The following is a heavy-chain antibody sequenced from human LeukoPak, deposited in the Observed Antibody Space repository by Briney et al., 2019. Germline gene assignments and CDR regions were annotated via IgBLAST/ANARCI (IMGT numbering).Heavy chain of an antibody. CDR2: IRSKAYGGTT. V-gene: IGHV3-49*04. CDR3: TRDYDYALDY. Sequence: GGSLRLSCTASGFTFGEYAMSWVRQAPGKGLEWVGFIRSKAYGGTTEYAASVKGRFTISRDDSKSIAYLQMNSLKTEDTAVYYCTRDYDYALDYWGQGTLVTVSS. J-gene: IGHJ4*02. D-gene: IGHD3-16*01. CDR1: GFTFGEYA.